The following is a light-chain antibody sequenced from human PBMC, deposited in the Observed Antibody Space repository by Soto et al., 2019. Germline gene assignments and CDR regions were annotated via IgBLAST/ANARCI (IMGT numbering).Light chain of an antibody. Sequence: EVVMTQSPATLSVSPGERVTLSCRSSQSVADNLAWFQQKPGQGPRLLIYGASTRATGIPARFSGSGSETDFTLTVSSLQSEDFAVYYCQQYNKWITFGQGTRLEIK. J-gene: IGKJ5*01. V-gene: IGKV3-15*01. CDR2: GAS. CDR1: QSVADN. CDR3: QQYNKWIT.